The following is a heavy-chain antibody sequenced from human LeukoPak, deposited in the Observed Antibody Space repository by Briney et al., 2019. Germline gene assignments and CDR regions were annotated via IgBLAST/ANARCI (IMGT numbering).Heavy chain of an antibody. CDR2: NYYSGST. Sequence: SETLSLTCTVSGCSISSYYWRWIPQPPGKGLGVVGYNYYSGSTNYHPSLKSRVTTSVDTSKNQFSLKLSSVAAADTAVYYCARVSCSGGSCYSGYYFDYWGQGTLVTVSS. CDR1: GCSISSYY. J-gene: IGHJ4*02. D-gene: IGHD2-15*01. CDR3: ARVSCSGGSCYSGYYFDY. V-gene: IGHV4-59*01.